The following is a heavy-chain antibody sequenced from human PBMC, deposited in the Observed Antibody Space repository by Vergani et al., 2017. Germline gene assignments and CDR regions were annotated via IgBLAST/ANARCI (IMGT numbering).Heavy chain of an antibody. Sequence: QVQLQQWGAGLLKPSETLSLTCAVYGGSFSGYYWSWIRQPPGKGLEWIGEIKHSGSTNYNPSLKSRVTISVDTSKNQFSLKLSSVTAADTAVYYCARRRDGYNPYWYFDLWGRGTLVTVSS. D-gene: IGHD5-24*01. V-gene: IGHV4-34*01. CDR3: ARRRDGYNPYWYFDL. J-gene: IGHJ2*01. CDR2: IKHSGST. CDR1: GGSFSGYY.